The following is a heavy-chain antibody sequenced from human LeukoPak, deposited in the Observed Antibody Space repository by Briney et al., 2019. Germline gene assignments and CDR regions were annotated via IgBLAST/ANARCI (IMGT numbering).Heavy chain of an antibody. D-gene: IGHD6-19*01. J-gene: IGHJ4*02. V-gene: IGHV4-59*01. CDR3: ARYSSGWYHNFDY. CDR1: GGSISSYY. Sequence: SETLSLTCTVSGGSISSYYWSWIRRPPGKGLEWIGYIYYSGSTNYNPSLKSRVTISVDTSKNQFSLKLSSVTAADTAVYYCARYSSGWYHNFDYWGQGTLVTVSS. CDR2: IYYSGST.